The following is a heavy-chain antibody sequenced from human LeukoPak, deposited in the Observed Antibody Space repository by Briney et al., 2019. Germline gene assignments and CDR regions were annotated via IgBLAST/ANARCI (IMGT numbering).Heavy chain of an antibody. CDR2: IYYSGST. CDR1: GCSISSSSCY. Sequence: SETLSRTCTVSGCSISSSSCYWNWIRQPPGKGLECIGNIYYSGSTNYNPSLKSRVTISVDTSKNQFSLKLSSVTAADTAVYYCARSLYYYGSDSFDIWGQGTMVTVSS. J-gene: IGHJ3*02. V-gene: IGHV4-61*01. CDR3: ARSLYYYGSDSFDI. D-gene: IGHD3-10*01.